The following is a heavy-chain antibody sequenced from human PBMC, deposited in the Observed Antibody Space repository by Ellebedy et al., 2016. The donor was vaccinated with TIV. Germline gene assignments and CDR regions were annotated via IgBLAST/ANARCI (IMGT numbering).Heavy chain of an antibody. J-gene: IGHJ5*01. V-gene: IGHV5-51*01. CDR3: TRLGPPILRFAHCFES. CDR1: GYYFNSYW. Sequence: PGGSLRLSCKGSGYYFNSYWSGWMPQMPGKGLEWMGTIHPGDSETRYSPSFQGHVTISVDKSITTAYLQWSSLKASDTAMYYCTRLGPPILRFAHCFESWGQGTPVTVSS. D-gene: IGHD3-3*01. CDR2: IHPGDSET.